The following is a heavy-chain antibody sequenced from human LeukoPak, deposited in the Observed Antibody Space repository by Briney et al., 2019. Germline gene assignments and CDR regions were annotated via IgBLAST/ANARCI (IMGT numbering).Heavy chain of an antibody. V-gene: IGHV4-34*01. Sequence: SETLSLTCAVYGGSFSGYYWSWIRQPPGKGLEWIGEINHSGSTNYNPSLKSRVTISVDTSKNQFSLKLSSVTAADTAVYYCARGNYWFDPWGQGTLVTVSS. D-gene: IGHD1-7*01. CDR3: ARGNYWFDP. CDR2: INHSGST. J-gene: IGHJ5*02. CDR1: GGSFSGYY.